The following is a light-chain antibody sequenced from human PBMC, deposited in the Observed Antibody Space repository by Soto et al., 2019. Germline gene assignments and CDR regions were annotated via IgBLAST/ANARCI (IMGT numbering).Light chain of an antibody. Sequence: IQLTQSPSSLSASVGDRVTITCRASQGISSYLAWYQQKPGRAPKFLIYVASTLQSGVPSRFSGSGSGTAFTLTISSLQPEDFATYYCQQFDSYPLTFGPGTKVDIE. CDR3: QQFDSYPLT. CDR1: QGISSY. CDR2: VAS. J-gene: IGKJ3*01. V-gene: IGKV1-9*01.